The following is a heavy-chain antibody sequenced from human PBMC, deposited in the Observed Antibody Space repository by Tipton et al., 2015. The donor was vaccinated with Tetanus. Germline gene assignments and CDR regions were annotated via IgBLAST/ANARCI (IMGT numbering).Heavy chain of an antibody. D-gene: IGHD2-15*01. J-gene: IGHJ4*02. CDR1: GYTFTSYG. Sequence: QMQLVQSGAEVKKPGASVKVSCKASGYTFTSYGISWVRQAPGQGLEWMGWISAYNGNTNYAQKLQGRVTMTTGTSTSSAYMGLRSLRSDDTAVYYCARDGYCSGGSCLNDYWGQGTLVTVSS. CDR2: ISAYNGNT. V-gene: IGHV1-18*01. CDR3: ARDGYCSGGSCLNDY.